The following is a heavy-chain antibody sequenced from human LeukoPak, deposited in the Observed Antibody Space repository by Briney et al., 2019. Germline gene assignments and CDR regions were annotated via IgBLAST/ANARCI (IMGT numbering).Heavy chain of an antibody. Sequence: GASVKVSCKASGYTFTSYGISWVRQAPGQGLEWMGWISAYNGNTNYAQKLQGRVTMTTDTSTSTAYMELRSLRSEDTAVYYCARGGRGGYYYGAFDIWGQGTMVTVSS. CDR1: GYTFTSYG. J-gene: IGHJ3*02. CDR3: ARGGRGGYYYGAFDI. D-gene: IGHD3-22*01. CDR2: ISAYNGNT. V-gene: IGHV1-18*01.